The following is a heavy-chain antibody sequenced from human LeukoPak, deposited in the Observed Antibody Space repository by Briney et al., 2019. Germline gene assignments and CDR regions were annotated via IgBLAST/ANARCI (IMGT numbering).Heavy chain of an antibody. CDR1: GFTVSNNY. Sequence: GGSLRLSCAASGFTVSNNYMSWVRQAPGKGLEWVSVIYKVGNTFYADFVKGRFTISRDNSKNTLYLHMNSLRAEDTALYYCARGLAVGGTGVWAFDIWGQGTMVTVPS. J-gene: IGHJ3*02. CDR3: ARGLAVGGTGVWAFDI. V-gene: IGHV3-66*01. CDR2: IYKVGNT. D-gene: IGHD1-26*01.